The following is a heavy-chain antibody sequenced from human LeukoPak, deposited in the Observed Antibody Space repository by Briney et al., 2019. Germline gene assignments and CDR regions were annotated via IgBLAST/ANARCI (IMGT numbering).Heavy chain of an antibody. D-gene: IGHD6-19*01. CDR3: ARSGYSSGWYVDY. CDR1: GFTFSSYE. Sequence: GSLRLSCAASGFTFSSYEMNWVRQAPGKGLEWVSYISSSGSTIYYADSVKGRFTISRDNAKNSLYLQMNSLRAEDTAVYYCARSGYSSGWYVDYWGQGTLVTVSS. J-gene: IGHJ4*02. V-gene: IGHV3-48*03. CDR2: ISSSGSTI.